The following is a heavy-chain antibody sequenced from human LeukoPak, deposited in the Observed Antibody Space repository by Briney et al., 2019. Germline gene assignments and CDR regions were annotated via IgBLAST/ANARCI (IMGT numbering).Heavy chain of an antibody. CDR1: GFTFSSYA. D-gene: IGHD3-9*01. CDR2: ISYDGSKK. Sequence: TGGSLRLSCAASGFTFSSYAMHWVRQAPGKGLEWVTIISYDGSKKYYADYVKGRFTISRDNSKNTLYLQMNSLRAEDTAVYYCAKDILRYFDSSFDFWGQGTLVTVSS. V-gene: IGHV3-30*04. J-gene: IGHJ4*02. CDR3: AKDILRYFDSSFDF.